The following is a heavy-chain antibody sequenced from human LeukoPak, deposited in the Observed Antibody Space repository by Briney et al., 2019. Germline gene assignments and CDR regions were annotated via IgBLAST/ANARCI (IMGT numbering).Heavy chain of an antibody. CDR2: INHSGST. D-gene: IGHD3-22*01. Sequence: SETLSLTCAVYGGSFSGYYWSWVRQPPGKGLEWVGEINHSGSTNYNPSLKSRVTISVDTSKKQFSLKLSSVTAADTAVYYCARGPPSYYYDSSGYLEDWGQGTLVTVSS. CDR3: ARGPPSYYYDSSGYLED. J-gene: IGHJ4*02. V-gene: IGHV4-34*01. CDR1: GGSFSGYY.